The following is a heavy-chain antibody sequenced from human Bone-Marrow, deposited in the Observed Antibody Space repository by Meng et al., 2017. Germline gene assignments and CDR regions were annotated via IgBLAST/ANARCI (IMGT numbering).Heavy chain of an antibody. D-gene: IGHD5-18*01. CDR2: IYYTGTT. V-gene: IGHV4-61*01. Sequence: QVRLRESGPGLVRPSGTLSLTCTVSGGSVYSGSYYWSWIRQPPGKGLEWIGYIYYTGTTKYNPSLKSRVTISVDTSKNQFSLNLSSVTAADTALYYCARTPGYSYGQIDSWGQGTLVTVSS. CDR3: ARTPGYSYGQIDS. CDR1: GGSVYSGSYY. J-gene: IGHJ4*02.